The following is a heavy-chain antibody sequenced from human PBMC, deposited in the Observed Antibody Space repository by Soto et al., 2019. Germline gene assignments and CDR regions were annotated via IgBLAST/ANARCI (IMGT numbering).Heavy chain of an antibody. CDR3: TSSYSTSSSPDY. J-gene: IGHJ4*02. Sequence: SETLSLTCSVSGGSMRNYYWNWIRQPPGRGLEWIGYVYHSGSTNYNPSLKSRVSMSVDVSRNHFSLTLHSVPAADTAVYFCTSSYSTSSSPDYWGQGTLVTVSS. CDR1: GGSMRNYY. CDR2: VYHSGST. D-gene: IGHD6-6*01. V-gene: IGHV4-59*01.